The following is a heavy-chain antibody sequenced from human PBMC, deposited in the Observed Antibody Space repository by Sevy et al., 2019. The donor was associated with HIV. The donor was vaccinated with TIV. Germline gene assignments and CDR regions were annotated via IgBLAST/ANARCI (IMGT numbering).Heavy chain of an antibody. J-gene: IGHJ6*02. V-gene: IGHV4-39*01. Sequence: SETLSLTCTVSGGSISSSSYYWSWIRPPPGKGLEWIGSIYYSGSTYYNPSIKSRVTISVDTSKNQFSLRLSSVTAADTAVYYCARGLNYYDYCMDVWGQRTTVTVSS. CDR3: ARGLNYYDYCMDV. CDR1: GGSISSSSYY. CDR2: IYYSGST. D-gene: IGHD5-12*01.